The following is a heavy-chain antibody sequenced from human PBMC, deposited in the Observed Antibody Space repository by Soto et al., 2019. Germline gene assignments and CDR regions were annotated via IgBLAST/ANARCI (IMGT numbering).Heavy chain of an antibody. D-gene: IGHD3-3*01. CDR1: GFTFSSYG. V-gene: IGHV3-30*18. CDR3: AKETQLFGVVIPATYGMDV. CDR2: ISYDGSNK. J-gene: IGHJ6*02. Sequence: GGSLRLSCAASGFTFSSYGMHWVRQAPGKGLEWVAVISYDGSNKYYADSVKGRFTISRDNSKNTLYLQMNSLRAEDTAVYYCAKETQLFGVVIPATYGMDVWGQGTTVTVSS.